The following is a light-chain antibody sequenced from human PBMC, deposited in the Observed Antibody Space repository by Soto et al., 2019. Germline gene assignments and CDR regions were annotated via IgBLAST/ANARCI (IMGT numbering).Light chain of an antibody. J-gene: IGKJ2*01. CDR1: QSVSSN. Sequence: EIVMTQSPSTLAVSPGERATLSCRASQSVSSNLAWYQQRPGQAPRLLISGASTRATGIPARFSGSGSGTEFTLTISSLQSEDFAVYHCQQYNNWPLYTFGQGTKLEFK. CDR2: GAS. V-gene: IGKV3-15*01. CDR3: QQYNNWPLYT.